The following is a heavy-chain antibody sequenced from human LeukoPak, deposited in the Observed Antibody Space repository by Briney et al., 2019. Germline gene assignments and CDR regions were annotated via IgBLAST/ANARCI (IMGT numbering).Heavy chain of an antibody. Sequence: PSETLSLTCTVSGGSISSHYWSWVRLSPAKGLEWIGYIFYSGSTDYSPSLTSRVTISIDTSKRYLSLSLSSVTAADTAVYYCVKHGPGGRGYLDVWGVGTTVTVSS. CDR3: VKHGPGGRGYLDV. J-gene: IGHJ6*03. CDR1: GGSISSHY. D-gene: IGHD1-1*01. V-gene: IGHV4-59*11. CDR2: IFYSGST.